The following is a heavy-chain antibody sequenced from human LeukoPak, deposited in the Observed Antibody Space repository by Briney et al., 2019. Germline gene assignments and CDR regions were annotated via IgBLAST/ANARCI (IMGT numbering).Heavy chain of an antibody. V-gene: IGHV5-51*01. CDR1: GYSFTSHW. CDR3: ARTRSGGSEGSDY. D-gene: IGHD2-15*01. CDR2: IYPGDSDT. J-gene: IGHJ4*02. Sequence: GESLKISRKRSGYSFTSHWIGWVRQMPVKGLEWMGIIYPGDSDTRYSPSFQGQVTISADKSISTAYLQWSSLKASDTAMYYCARTRSGGSEGSDYWGQGTLVTVSS.